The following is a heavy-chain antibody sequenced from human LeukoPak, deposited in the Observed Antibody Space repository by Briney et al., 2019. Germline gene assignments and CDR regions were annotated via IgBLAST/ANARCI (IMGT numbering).Heavy chain of an antibody. CDR1: GFTFSSYS. CDR3: ARERDITMSAFDI. CDR2: ISSSSSTI. V-gene: IGHV3-48*04. J-gene: IGHJ3*02. D-gene: IGHD3-22*01. Sequence: SGGSLRLSCAASGFTFSSYSMNWVRQAPGKGLEWVSYISSSSSTIYYADSVKGRFTISRDNAKNSLYLQMNSLRAEDTAVYYCARERDITMSAFDIWGQGTMVTVSS.